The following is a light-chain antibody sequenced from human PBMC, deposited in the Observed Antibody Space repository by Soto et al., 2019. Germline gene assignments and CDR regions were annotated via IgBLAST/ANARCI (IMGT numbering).Light chain of an antibody. Sequence: QSVLTQPPSASETPGQRVSISCSGSGSNIGSNTVHWYQQLPGTAPKPLMYNNNQRPSGVPDRFPCSKSGTSASLAISGLQSEDEADYYCAAWDDSLSGDVFGTGPKVTVL. CDR1: GSNIGSNT. V-gene: IGLV1-44*01. J-gene: IGLJ1*01. CDR3: AAWDDSLSGDV. CDR2: NNN.